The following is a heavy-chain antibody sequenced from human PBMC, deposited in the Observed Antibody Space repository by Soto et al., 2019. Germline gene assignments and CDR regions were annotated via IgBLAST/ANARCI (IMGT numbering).Heavy chain of an antibody. V-gene: IGHV4-30-4*01. CDR1: GGSINSGDYY. CDR2: IYYSGDT. D-gene: IGHD3-3*01. Sequence: QVQLQESGPGLVKPSQTLSLTCTVSGGSINSGDYYWSWIRQSPGTGLEWIGYIYYSGDTYYNPSLKSRVIISVDTSKNQFSLKLSSVTAADTAVYYWARAGRPSGYYTAGWFDPWGQGTLVTVSS. CDR3: ARAGRPSGYYTAGWFDP. J-gene: IGHJ5*02.